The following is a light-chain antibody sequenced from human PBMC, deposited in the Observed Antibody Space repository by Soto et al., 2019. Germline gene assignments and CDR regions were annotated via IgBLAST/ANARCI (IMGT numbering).Light chain of an antibody. Sequence: EIGLTQPPATLSAYPGERANLSCRASESVLDYLAWFQQRPGQSPRLLIYGPATRATGIPGRFRGSGSGTDFTLTISGLEPEDFAVYYCQQRSVWPITFGQGTRLEIK. CDR1: ESVLDY. CDR2: GPA. V-gene: IGKV3-11*01. J-gene: IGKJ5*01. CDR3: QQRSVWPIT.